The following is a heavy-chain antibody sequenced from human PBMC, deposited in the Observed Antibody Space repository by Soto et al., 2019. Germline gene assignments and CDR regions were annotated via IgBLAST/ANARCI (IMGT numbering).Heavy chain of an antibody. CDR2: ISSSSSTI. CDR1: GFTFSSYS. J-gene: IGHJ6*03. D-gene: IGHD2-15*01. CDR3: ARDQSYCSGGSGYSYILGYHYHMDF. Sequence: GGSLRLSCAASGFTFSSYSMNWVRQAPGKGLEWVSYISSSSSTIYYADSVKGRFTISRDNAKNSLYLQMNSLRAEDAAVYYCARDQSYCSGGSGYSYILGYHYHMDFWGQGTTIPVAS. V-gene: IGHV3-48*01.